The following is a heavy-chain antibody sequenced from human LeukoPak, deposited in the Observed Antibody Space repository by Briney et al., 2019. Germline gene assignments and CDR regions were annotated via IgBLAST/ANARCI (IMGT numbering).Heavy chain of an antibody. CDR3: ARWGRDLDAFDI. J-gene: IGHJ3*02. V-gene: IGHV3-66*01. CDR1: GFTVSSNF. CDR2: IYSGGST. D-gene: IGHD3-16*01. Sequence: SGGSLRLSCAASGFTVSSNFMNWVRQAPGKGLEWVSVIYSGGSTYYADSVKGRFTISRDNSKNTLYLQMNSLRAEDTAVYYCARWGRDLDAFDIWGQGKMVTVSS.